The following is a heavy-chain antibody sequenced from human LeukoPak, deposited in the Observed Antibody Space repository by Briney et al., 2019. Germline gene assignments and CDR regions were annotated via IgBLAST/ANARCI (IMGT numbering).Heavy chain of an antibody. V-gene: IGHV3-21*04. Sequence: PGGSVRLSCAASGFIFSSYSMNWVRQAPGKGLEWVSSISSSSSYIYYADSVKGRFTISRDNAKNSLYLQMNSLRAEDTALYYCARSGSGWYKDAFDIWGQGTMVTVSS. CDR1: GFIFSSYS. CDR3: ARSGSGWYKDAFDI. CDR2: ISSSSSYI. D-gene: IGHD6-19*01. J-gene: IGHJ3*02.